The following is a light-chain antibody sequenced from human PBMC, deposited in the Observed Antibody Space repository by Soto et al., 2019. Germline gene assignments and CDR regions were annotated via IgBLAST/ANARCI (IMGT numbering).Light chain of an antibody. J-gene: IGKJ1*01. CDR2: WAS. CDR3: QQYAGTPGT. Sequence: DIVMTQSPDSLAVSLGERATVNCKSSQSVLYSSNNKNYLAWYQQKPGQPPKLLIYWASTRESGVPDRFSGSGSGTDFTLTISSLQAEDVAVYYCQQYAGTPGTFGQGTKVEIK. V-gene: IGKV4-1*01. CDR1: QSVLYSSNNKNY.